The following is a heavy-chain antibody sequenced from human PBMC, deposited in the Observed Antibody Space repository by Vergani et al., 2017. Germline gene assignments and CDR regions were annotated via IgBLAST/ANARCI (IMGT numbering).Heavy chain of an antibody. CDR2: INTNTGNP. CDR3: AREWDIVVVTVALYGMDV. V-gene: IGHV7-4-1*02. D-gene: IGHD2-2*01. J-gene: IGHJ6*02. Sequence: QVQLVQSGSELKKPGASVKVSCKASGYPFSSYAINWVRQAPGQGLEWMGWINTNTGNPTYAQGFTGRCVFSFDTSVSTAYLQISSLKAEDTAVYYFAREWDIVVVTVALYGMDVWGQGTTVTVSS. CDR1: GYPFSSYA.